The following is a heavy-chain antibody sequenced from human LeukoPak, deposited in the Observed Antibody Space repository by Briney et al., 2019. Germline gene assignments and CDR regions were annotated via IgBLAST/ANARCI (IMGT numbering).Heavy chain of an antibody. Sequence: GGSLRLSCAASGFSFSTHAMTWVRQAPGKGLEWVSGIGAGGGSTFYADSVRGRFTISRDDSNNILNLQMNSLGAEDTALYYCAKYLWSGRSFDYWGQGTLVTVSS. CDR2: IGAGGGST. CDR3: AKYLWSGRSFDY. J-gene: IGHJ4*02. CDR1: GFSFSTHA. V-gene: IGHV3-23*01. D-gene: IGHD3-3*01.